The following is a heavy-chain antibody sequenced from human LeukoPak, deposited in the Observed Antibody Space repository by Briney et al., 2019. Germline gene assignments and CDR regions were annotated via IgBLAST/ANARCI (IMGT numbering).Heavy chain of an antibody. J-gene: IGHJ3*02. Sequence: PGGSLRLSCAASGFTFSSYSMNWVRQAPWKGLEWVSSISSSSSYIYYADSVKGRFTISRDNAKNSLYLQMNSLRAEDTAVYYCARDTRDIVATIPYAFDIWGQGTMVTVSS. D-gene: IGHD5-12*01. CDR1: GFTFSSYS. CDR3: ARDTRDIVATIPYAFDI. V-gene: IGHV3-21*01. CDR2: ISSSSSYI.